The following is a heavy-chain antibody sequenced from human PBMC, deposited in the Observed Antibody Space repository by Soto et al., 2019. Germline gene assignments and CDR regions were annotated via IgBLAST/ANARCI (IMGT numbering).Heavy chain of an antibody. CDR2: IIPILGIA. J-gene: IGHJ4*02. Sequence: QVQLVQSGAEVKKPGSSVKVSCKASGGTFSSYTISWVRQAPGQGLEWMGRIIPILGIANYAQKFQGRVTITADKSTSTADMELSSLRSEDTAVYYCARENYYDSSGYQQFDYWGQGTLVTVSS. D-gene: IGHD3-22*01. CDR3: ARENYYDSSGYQQFDY. V-gene: IGHV1-69*08. CDR1: GGTFSSYT.